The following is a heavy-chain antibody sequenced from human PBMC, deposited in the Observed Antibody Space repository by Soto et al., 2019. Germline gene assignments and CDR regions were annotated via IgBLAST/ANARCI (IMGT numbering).Heavy chain of an antibody. Sequence: GGSLRLSCLASGFIFSKFGMHWVRQAPGKGLEWVAVISSDEKIKQYADSVRGRFAISRDDSKNTLYLQMTSLRAEDTAIYYCARGLRSVLDYWGQGTLVTVS. J-gene: IGHJ4*02. D-gene: IGHD6-6*01. CDR2: ISSDEKIK. CDR1: GFIFSKFG. V-gene: IGHV3-33*01. CDR3: ARGLRSVLDY.